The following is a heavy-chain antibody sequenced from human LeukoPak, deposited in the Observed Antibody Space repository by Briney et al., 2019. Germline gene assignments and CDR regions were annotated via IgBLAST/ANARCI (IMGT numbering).Heavy chain of an antibody. CDR1: GFTVSNNY. J-gene: IGHJ4*02. D-gene: IGHD4-23*01. V-gene: IGHV3-66*02. CDR2: LYSGGST. Sequence: PGGSLRLSCAASGFTVSNNYMSWVRQAPGKGLEWVSSLYSGGSTDYAGSVKGRFTISRDKSQNTLYLQMSSLRVEDTAVYYCATAGGNAPRLLDYWGQGTLVTVSS. CDR3: ATAGGNAPRLLDY.